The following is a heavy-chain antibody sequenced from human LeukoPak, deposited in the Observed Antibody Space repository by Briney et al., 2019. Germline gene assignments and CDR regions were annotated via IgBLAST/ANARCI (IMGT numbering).Heavy chain of an antibody. CDR3: VRDGGVSGYDLLDY. J-gene: IGHJ4*02. D-gene: IGHD5-12*01. Sequence: GGSLRLSCAASGFTFSNYWMTWVRQAPGKGLEWVAHINQDGSEEHYMDSAKARFTISRDNAKNSPSLQMNSLRAEDTAVYYCVRDGGVSGYDLLDYWGQGTLVTVSS. V-gene: IGHV3-7*01. CDR1: GFTFSNYW. CDR2: INQDGSEE.